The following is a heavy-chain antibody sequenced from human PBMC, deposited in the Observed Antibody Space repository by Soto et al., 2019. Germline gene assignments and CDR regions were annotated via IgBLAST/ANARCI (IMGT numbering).Heavy chain of an antibody. CDR1: GFTSSSYW. CDR3: ARVTYYDDSSDYFSADAFDI. V-gene: IGHV3-74*01. D-gene: IGHD3-22*01. CDR2: ISNDGSST. J-gene: IGHJ3*02. Sequence: EVQLVESGGGLVQPGGSLRLSCAASGFTSSSYWIHWVRQAPGKGLVWVSRISNDGSSTNYADSVKGRFTISRDNAKNTVYLQRNSLRSEDTAVYSCARVTYYDDSSDYFSADAFDIWGQGTLVTVSS.